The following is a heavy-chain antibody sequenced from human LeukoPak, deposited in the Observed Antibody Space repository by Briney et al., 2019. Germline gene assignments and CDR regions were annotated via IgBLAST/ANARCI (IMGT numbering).Heavy chain of an antibody. CDR1: GGSISSYY. D-gene: IGHD3-10*01. CDR2: IYYSGST. CDR3: ARDYYGSGSYYWTNWFDP. Sequence: PSETLSLTCTVSGGSISSYYWSWIRQPPGKGLEWIGYIYYSGSTNYNPSLKSRVTISVDTSKNQFSLKLSSVTAADTAVYYCARDYYGSGSYYWTNWFDPWGQGTLVTVSS. V-gene: IGHV4-59*01. J-gene: IGHJ5*02.